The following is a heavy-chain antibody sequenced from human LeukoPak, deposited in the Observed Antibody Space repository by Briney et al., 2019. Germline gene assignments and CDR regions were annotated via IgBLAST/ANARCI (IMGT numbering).Heavy chain of an antibody. CDR2: ITSTGGST. CDR1: GFXFSAYC. D-gene: IGHD3-10*01. V-gene: IGHV3-64D*06. J-gene: IGHJ4*02. CDR3: VGYYSGSGNYYSDY. Sequence: GGSLRLPCSASGFXFSAYCMHWVRPAPGKGLEYVSAITSTGGSTYYADSVKGRFTISRDNSKNTLHLQMSSLRAEDPAVYYCVGYYSGSGNYYSDYWGQGTLVTVSS.